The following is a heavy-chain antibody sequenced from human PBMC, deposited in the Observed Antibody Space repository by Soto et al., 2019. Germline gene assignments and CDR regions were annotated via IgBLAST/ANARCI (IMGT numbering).Heavy chain of an antibody. D-gene: IGHD6-19*01. CDR2: IRGSGGST. J-gene: IGHJ6*02. Sequence: EVHLLESGGGLVQPGGSLRLSCAASGFTFTSYAMTWVRQAPGKGLEWVSSIRGSGGSTDYADSVKGRFTVFGDNSKNTLYVQMNSLRAEDTAVYFCAKGSAVAGTSLFYYSGMDVWGQGTTVIVSS. V-gene: IGHV3-23*01. CDR3: AKGSAVAGTSLFYYSGMDV. CDR1: GFTFTSYA.